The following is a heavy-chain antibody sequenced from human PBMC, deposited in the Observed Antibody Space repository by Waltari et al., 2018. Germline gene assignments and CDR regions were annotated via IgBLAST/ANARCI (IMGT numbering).Heavy chain of an antibody. V-gene: IGHV4-59*01. CDR2: IPHTGTV. Sequence: QVQLQESGPGLVRPSETLSLTCTVSRGSISPYYWSWIRQSPGKGLEWIGYIPHTGTVNYNPSLKRRATITLETTHNQFSLRLNSLTDADTAIYYCARWSTVVSFWYFDIWGRGTRVSVSS. CDR1: RGSISPYY. CDR3: ARWSTVVSFWYFDI. J-gene: IGHJ2*01. D-gene: IGHD2-8*02.